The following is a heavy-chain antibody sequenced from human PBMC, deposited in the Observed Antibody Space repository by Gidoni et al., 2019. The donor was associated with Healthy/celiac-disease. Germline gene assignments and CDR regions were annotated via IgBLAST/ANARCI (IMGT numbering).Heavy chain of an antibody. Sequence: QLVPPGPEVKKPAASVKVSCQASAYTFTGDYMHWVRQAPGQGLEWMRWINPNSGGTNYAQKFQGRVTMTRDTSISTAYMELSRLRSDDTAVYYCARELWFGESDYWGQGTLVTVSS. J-gene: IGHJ4*02. CDR2: INPNSGGT. CDR3: ARELWFGESDY. CDR1: AYTFTGDY. V-gene: IGHV1-2*02. D-gene: IGHD3-10*01.